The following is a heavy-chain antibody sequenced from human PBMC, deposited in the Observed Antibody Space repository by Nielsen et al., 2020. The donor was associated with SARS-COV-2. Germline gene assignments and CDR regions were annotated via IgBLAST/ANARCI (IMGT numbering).Heavy chain of an antibody. CDR2: IYYSGST. J-gene: IGHJ4*02. D-gene: IGHD3-22*01. CDR1: GGSISSSSYY. V-gene: IGHV4-39*07. CDR3: ARDFGYDSSGYYSD. Sequence: SETLSLTCTVSGGSISSSSYYWGWIRQPPGKGLEWIGSIYYSGSTYYNPSLKSRVTISVDTSKNQFSLKLSSVTAADTAVYYCARDFGYDSSGYYSDWGQGTLVTVSS.